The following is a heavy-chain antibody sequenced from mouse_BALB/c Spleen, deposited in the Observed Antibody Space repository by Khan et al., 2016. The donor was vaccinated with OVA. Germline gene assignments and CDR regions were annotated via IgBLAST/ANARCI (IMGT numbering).Heavy chain of an antibody. CDR3: SRSGYGFGAY. Sequence: QVQLQQSGAELVRPGTSVKVSCKASGYAFTDYLIEWLNQRPGQGLEWIGVINPGSGGTHYNEEFMDRATLTADKSSSTAYMQLSSLTSDDSAVYFCSRSGYGFGAYWGPGTLVTVSA. CDR1: GYAFTDYL. D-gene: IGHD3-2*02. J-gene: IGHJ3*01. V-gene: IGHV1-54*01. CDR2: INPGSGGT.